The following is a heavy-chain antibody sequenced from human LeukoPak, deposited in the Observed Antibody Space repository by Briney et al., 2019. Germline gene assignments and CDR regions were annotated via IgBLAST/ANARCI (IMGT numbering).Heavy chain of an antibody. J-gene: IGHJ3*02. Sequence: PGRSLRLSCAASGFTFSSYGMHWVRQAPGKGLERVAVISYDGSNKYYADSVKGRFTISRDNSKNTLYLQMNSLRAEDTAVYYCANLFSGNAFDIWGQGTMVTVSS. CDR3: ANLFSGNAFDI. V-gene: IGHV3-30*18. CDR1: GFTFSSYG. D-gene: IGHD6-19*01. CDR2: ISYDGSNK.